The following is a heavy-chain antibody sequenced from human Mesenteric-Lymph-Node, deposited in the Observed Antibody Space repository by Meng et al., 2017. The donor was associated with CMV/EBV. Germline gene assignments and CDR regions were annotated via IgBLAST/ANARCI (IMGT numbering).Heavy chain of an antibody. J-gene: IGHJ4*02. CDR2: VIPIFGTP. V-gene: IGHV1-69*05. Sequence: SVKVSCKASGGTFSSHAIDWVRQAPGQGLEWMGGVIPIFGTPDYAQQFQGRLTITTGEPTSTAYMELSSLRSEDTAIYYCARTPRANSGTEWGPGTLVTVSS. CDR3: ARTPRANSGTE. D-gene: IGHD4-23*01. CDR1: GGTFSSHA.